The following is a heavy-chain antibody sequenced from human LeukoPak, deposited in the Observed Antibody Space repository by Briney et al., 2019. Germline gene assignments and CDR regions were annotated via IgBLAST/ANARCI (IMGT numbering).Heavy chain of an antibody. J-gene: IGHJ2*01. CDR3: ARLDQLIHGYWYFDV. CDR2: IHYSGST. CDR1: GDSISSSFYY. Sequence: PSETLSLTCTVSGDSISSSFYYWGWIRQPPGKGLEWIGNIHYSGSTYYSPSLKSRVTISVDTSKNQFSLKLSSVTAADTAVYSCARLDQLIHGYWYFDVWGRGTLVAVSS. D-gene: IGHD2-2*01. V-gene: IGHV4-39*01.